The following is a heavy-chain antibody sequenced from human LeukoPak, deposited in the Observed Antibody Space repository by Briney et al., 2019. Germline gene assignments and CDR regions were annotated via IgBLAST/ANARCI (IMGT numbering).Heavy chain of an antibody. D-gene: IGHD4-17*01. V-gene: IGHV3-48*03. CDR1: GFTFSSYE. Sequence: GGSLRLSCAASGFTFSSYEMNWVRQAPGKGLEWVSFISNSGRTKYYADSVKGRFTISRDNAKNSLYLQMNILRADDTAVYYCATSSVTTGIDFDWWGQGTLVTVSS. J-gene: IGHJ4*02. CDR3: ATSSVTTGIDFDW. CDR2: ISNSGRTK.